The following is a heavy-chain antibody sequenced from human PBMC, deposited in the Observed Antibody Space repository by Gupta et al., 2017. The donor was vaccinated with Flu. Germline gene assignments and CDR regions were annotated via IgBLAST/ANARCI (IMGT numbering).Heavy chain of an antibody. V-gene: IGHV3-48*03. Sequence: EVQLLIIRGCLKQPGGSLRRSCAASGLSFSSCAMNWVRQAPGKGLEWVSYISTSGSTIYYADSVKGRFTISRDNAYNAVYLQMNDLRAEDTAVYYCAREGSSSSWYMFDYWGQGTLVTVSS. J-gene: IGHJ4*02. CDR3: AREGSSSSWYMFDY. D-gene: IGHD6-13*01. CDR2: ISTSGSTI. CDR1: GLSFSSCA.